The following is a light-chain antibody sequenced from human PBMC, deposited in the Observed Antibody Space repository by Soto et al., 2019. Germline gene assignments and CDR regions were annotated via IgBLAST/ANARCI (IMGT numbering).Light chain of an antibody. CDR3: QNYNSAVRT. CDR1: QGISKY. Sequence: DIQMTQSPSSLSASVGDRVSITCRASQGISKYLVWYQQKPGKVPKLLIYAASTLQSGVPSRFSGSGSGTEFTLTINSLQPEDVATYYCQNYNSAVRTFGQGTKVEIK. V-gene: IGKV1-27*01. CDR2: AAS. J-gene: IGKJ1*01.